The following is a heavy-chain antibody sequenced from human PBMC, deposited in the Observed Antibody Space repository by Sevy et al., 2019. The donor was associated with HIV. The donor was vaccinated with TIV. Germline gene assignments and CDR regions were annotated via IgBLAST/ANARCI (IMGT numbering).Heavy chain of an antibody. J-gene: IGHJ4*02. D-gene: IGHD3-10*01. Sequence: GGSLRLSCAASGFTFSSYWMSWVRQAPGKGLEWVANIKQDGSAKYYVDSVKGRFTISRDNAKNSLYLQMNSLRAEDKAVYYCARGPHYYGSGSYPDYWGQGTLVTVSS. CDR2: IKQDGSAK. V-gene: IGHV3-7*01. CDR1: GFTFSSYW. CDR3: ARGPHYYGSGSYPDY.